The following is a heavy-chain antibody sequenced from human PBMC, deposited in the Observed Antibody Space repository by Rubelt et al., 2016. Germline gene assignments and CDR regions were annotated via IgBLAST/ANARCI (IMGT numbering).Heavy chain of an antibody. CDR2: IYSGGDT. D-gene: IGHD3-16*01. CDR3: ARARVRGTYGGWIDY. V-gene: IGHV3-66*01. Sequence: GESGGGLVQPGGSLRLSCAASGFTVGNNFMNWVRQAPGKGLEWVSLIYSGGDTYYADSVKGRFTISRDNSKNTLYLQMNSLRAEDTAVYYCARARVRGTYGGWIDYWGQGTLVTVSS. CDR1: GFTVGNNF. J-gene: IGHJ4*02.